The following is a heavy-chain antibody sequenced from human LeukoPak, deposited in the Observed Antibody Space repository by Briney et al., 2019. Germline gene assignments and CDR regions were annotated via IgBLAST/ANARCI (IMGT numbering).Heavy chain of an antibody. CDR2: MSSSKSYI. CDR3: ARIATRFFYYMDV. V-gene: IGHV3-21*01. J-gene: IGHJ6*03. D-gene: IGHD6-6*01. Sequence: GGSLRLSCAASGFTLNYYSMVWVRQAPGKGLEWVSSMSSSKSYIYYADSVKGRFTISGDNAKNSLYLQMNSLRAEDTAVYYCARIATRFFYYMDVWGKGTTVTVSS. CDR1: GFTLNYYS.